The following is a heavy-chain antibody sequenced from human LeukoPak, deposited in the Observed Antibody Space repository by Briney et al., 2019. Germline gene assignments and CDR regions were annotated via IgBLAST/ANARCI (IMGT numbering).Heavy chain of an antibody. D-gene: IGHD3-3*01. CDR1: GGNFISSA. Sequence: SVKVSCKASGGNFISSAVSWVRQAPGQGLEWMGGIIPMFGTSNYAQKFQGRVTITTDESTTTAYMELSSLSSEDTAVYYCATYTLSQFWSGYYHFDYWGQGTLVSVSS. V-gene: IGHV1-69*05. CDR2: IIPMFGTS. J-gene: IGHJ4*02. CDR3: ATYTLSQFWSGYYHFDY.